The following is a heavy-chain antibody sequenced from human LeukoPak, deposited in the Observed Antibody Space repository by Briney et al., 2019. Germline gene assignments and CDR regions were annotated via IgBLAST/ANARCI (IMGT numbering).Heavy chain of an antibody. D-gene: IGHD6-13*01. Sequence: SETLSLTCAVYGGSFSGYYWSWIRQPPGKGLEWIGEINHSGSTNYNPSLKSRVTISVDTSKNQFSLKLSSVTAADTAVYYCARDPPRLLAAAGSNWFDPWGQGTLVTVSS. V-gene: IGHV4-34*01. CDR1: GGSFSGYY. CDR2: INHSGST. J-gene: IGHJ5*02. CDR3: ARDPPRLLAAAGSNWFDP.